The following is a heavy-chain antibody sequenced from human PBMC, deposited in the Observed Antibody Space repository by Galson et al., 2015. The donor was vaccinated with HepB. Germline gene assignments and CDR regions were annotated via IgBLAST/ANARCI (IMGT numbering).Heavy chain of an antibody. CDR2: IFDGGST. CDR1: GGSISGSPSY. V-gene: IGHV4-39*07. Sequence: LSLTCTVSGGSISGSPSYWAWIRQPAGKGLECIGSIFDGGSTFYNPSLHSRVTMSVDTSKNQFSLILTSVTAADTAVYYCARTTSYDVLTLDHWGQGILVTVSS. D-gene: IGHD3-9*01. CDR3: ARTTSYDVLTLDH. J-gene: IGHJ4*02.